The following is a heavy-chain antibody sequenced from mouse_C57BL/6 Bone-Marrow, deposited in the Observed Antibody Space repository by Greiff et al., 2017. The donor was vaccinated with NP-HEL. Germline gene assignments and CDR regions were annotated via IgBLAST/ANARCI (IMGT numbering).Heavy chain of an antibody. Sequence: VKLMESGAELVRPGASVTLSCKASGYTFTDYEMHWVKQTPVHGLEWIGAIDPETGGTAYNQKFKGKAILTADKSSSTAYMELRSLTSEDSAVYYCTKDYGSSGAWFAYWGQGTLVTVSA. CDR2: IDPETGGT. D-gene: IGHD1-1*01. CDR1: GYTFTDYE. CDR3: TKDYGSSGAWFAY. V-gene: IGHV1-15*01. J-gene: IGHJ3*01.